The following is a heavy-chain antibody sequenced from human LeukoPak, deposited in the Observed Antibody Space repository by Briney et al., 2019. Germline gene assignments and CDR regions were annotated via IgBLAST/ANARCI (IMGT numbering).Heavy chain of an antibody. CDR1: GYTFTGYY. V-gene: IGHV1-2*02. D-gene: IGHD6-13*01. CDR3: ARGHSGYVRKYSSSRPIDY. Sequence: GASVKVSCKASGYTFTGYYMHWVRQAPGQGLEWMGWINPNSGGTNYAQKFQGRVTMTRDTSISTAYMELSRLRSDDTAVYYCARGHSGYVRKYSSSRPIDYWGQGTLVTVSS. CDR2: INPNSGGT. J-gene: IGHJ4*02.